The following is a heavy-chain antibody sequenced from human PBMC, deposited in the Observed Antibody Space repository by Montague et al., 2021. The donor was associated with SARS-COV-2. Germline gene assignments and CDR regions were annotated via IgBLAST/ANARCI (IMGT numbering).Heavy chain of an antibody. CDR3: VRVLDSRVRDY. CDR1: GYSISSGYY. V-gene: IGHV4-38-2*02. Sequence: ETLSLTCSVSGYSISSGYYWGWIRQPPGKGLEWVGCISYIGKTYYSPSLKSRLTISLDSSKNQFSLQARSVTAADTAVYYCVRVLDSRVRDYWGQGTLVTVSS. D-gene: IGHD3/OR15-3a*01. CDR2: ISYIGKT. J-gene: IGHJ4*02.